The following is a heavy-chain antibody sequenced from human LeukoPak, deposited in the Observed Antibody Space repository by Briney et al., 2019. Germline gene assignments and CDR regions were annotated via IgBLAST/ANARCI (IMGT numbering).Heavy chain of an antibody. CDR1: GGSIRSGYYY. V-gene: IGHV4-61*02. D-gene: IGHD3-3*01. CDR3: ARGTPRLRWNDYSSFYMDV. J-gene: IGHJ6*03. Sequence: PSETLSLTCTCSGGSIRSGYYYWSWIRQPAGKGLEWIGRIYSSGNTNYNPSLKSRITISVDTSKNQFSLRLGSVTAADTAVYYCARGTPRLRWNDYSSFYMDVWGKGTTVTVSS. CDR2: IYSSGNT.